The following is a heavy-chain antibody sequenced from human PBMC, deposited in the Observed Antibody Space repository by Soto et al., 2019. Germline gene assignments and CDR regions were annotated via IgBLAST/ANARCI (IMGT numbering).Heavy chain of an antibody. Sequence: QVQLVQSGAEVKKPGSSVKVSCKASGGTFSSYAISWVLQAPGQGLEWMGGIIPIFGTANYAQKFQGRVTITADKSTSTAYMELSSLRSEDTAVYYCARDPIVVVPAATAGFDYWGQGTLVTVSS. CDR2: IIPIFGTA. V-gene: IGHV1-69*06. CDR1: GGTFSSYA. CDR3: ARDPIVVVPAATAGFDY. D-gene: IGHD2-2*01. J-gene: IGHJ4*02.